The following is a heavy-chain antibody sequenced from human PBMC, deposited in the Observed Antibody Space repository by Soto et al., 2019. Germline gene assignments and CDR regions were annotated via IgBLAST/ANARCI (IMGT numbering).Heavy chain of an antibody. D-gene: IGHD3-22*01. CDR1: GIIFSNTW. CDR3: AKDRSITMIVVAQDY. J-gene: IGHJ4*02. CDR2: ISGSGGST. Sequence: PGGSLRLSCTASGIIFSNTWINWVRQAPGKGLEWVSAISGSGGSTYYADSVKGRFTISRDNSKNTLYLQMNSLRAEDTAVYYCAKDRSITMIVVAQDYWGQGTLVTVSS. V-gene: IGHV3-23*01.